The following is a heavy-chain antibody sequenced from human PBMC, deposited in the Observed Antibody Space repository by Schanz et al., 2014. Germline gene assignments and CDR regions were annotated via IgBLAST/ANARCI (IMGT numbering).Heavy chain of an antibody. CDR3: AKAKSGAHGAFDI. J-gene: IGHJ3*02. Sequence: EVQLVESGGGLVQPGGSLRLSCAASGFTFSNYSMNWVRQAPGKGLEWVSSISSTSSYIFYADSVKGRFTISRDNAKNSLYLQMNSLRAEDTAVYYCAKAKSGAHGAFDIWGQGTMVTVSS. V-gene: IGHV3-21*04. D-gene: IGHD3-10*01. CDR1: GFTFSNYS. CDR2: ISSTSSYI.